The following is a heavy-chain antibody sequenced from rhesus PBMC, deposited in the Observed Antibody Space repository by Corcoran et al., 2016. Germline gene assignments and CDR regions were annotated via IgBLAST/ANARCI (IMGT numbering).Heavy chain of an antibody. CDR1: GGSISGYD. CDR3: ARSRITVPLNSFDV. J-gene: IGHJ5-2*02. D-gene: IGHD3-9*01. CDR2: IGGGSGST. Sequence: QVQLEKSGPGLVTPSETLSLTCGVSGGSISGYDWTWIRQPPGKGLDWIGYIGGGSGSTSYNSSLKSRVTITRDTFKNHLSLRLGLWTAADTAVDYCARSRITVPLNSFDVWGRGVVVTVSS. V-gene: IGHV4-165*02.